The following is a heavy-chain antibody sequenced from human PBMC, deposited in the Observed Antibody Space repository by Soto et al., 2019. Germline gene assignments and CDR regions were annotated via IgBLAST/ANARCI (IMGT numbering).Heavy chain of an antibody. CDR1: GDSVPSNSAA. J-gene: IGHJ3*02. CDR3: ARERGVLSEAFDI. Sequence: SQTLSLTCAISGDSVPSNSAAWNWIRQSPSRGLEWLGRTYYRSQWYHDYAPSVKSRITINPDTSKNHFSLQLNSVTPEDTAVYYCARERGVLSEAFDIWGRGTMVTVSS. CDR2: TYYRSQWYH. V-gene: IGHV6-1*01. D-gene: IGHD3-16*02.